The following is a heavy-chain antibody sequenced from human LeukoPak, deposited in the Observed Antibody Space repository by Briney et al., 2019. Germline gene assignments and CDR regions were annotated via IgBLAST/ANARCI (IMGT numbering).Heavy chain of an antibody. D-gene: IGHD3-9*01. CDR2: IIPIFGTA. Sequence: SVKVSCKASGGTFSSYAISWVRQAPGQGLEWMGGIIPIFGTANYAQKFQGRVTITADKSTSTAYMELSSLRAEDTAVYYCARGLYDILTGYYITAFDIWGQGTMVTVSS. V-gene: IGHV1-69*06. CDR1: GGTFSSYA. CDR3: ARGLYDILTGYYITAFDI. J-gene: IGHJ3*02.